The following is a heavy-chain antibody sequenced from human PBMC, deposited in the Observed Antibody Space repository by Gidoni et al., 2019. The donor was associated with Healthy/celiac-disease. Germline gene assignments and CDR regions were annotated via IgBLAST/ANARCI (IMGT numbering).Heavy chain of an antibody. CDR1: GGSISSSSYY. V-gene: IGHV4-39*01. J-gene: IGHJ6*03. CDR3: ARHPLSDYDILTGFMAPSYYYYYMDV. D-gene: IGHD3-9*01. CDR2: IYYSGST. Sequence: QLQLQESGPGLVKPSETLSLTCTVSGGSISSSSYYWGWIRQPPGKGLEWIGSIYYSGSTYYNPSLKSRVTISVDTSKNQFSLKLSSVTAADTAVYYCARHPLSDYDILTGFMAPSYYYYYMDVWGKGTTVTVSS.